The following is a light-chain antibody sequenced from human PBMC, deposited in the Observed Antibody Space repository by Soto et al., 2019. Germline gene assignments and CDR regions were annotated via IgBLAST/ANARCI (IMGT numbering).Light chain of an antibody. J-gene: IGKJ1*01. CDR2: DAS. CDR1: QTVRNNY. V-gene: IGKV3-20*01. CDR3: QQYGSSTWT. Sequence: EFVLTQSPGTLSLSPGERATLSCRASQTVRNNYLAWYQQKPGQAPRLLIYDASSRATGIPDRFSGGGSGTDFTLTISSLEPEDFAVYYCQQYGSSTWTFGQGTKVDIK.